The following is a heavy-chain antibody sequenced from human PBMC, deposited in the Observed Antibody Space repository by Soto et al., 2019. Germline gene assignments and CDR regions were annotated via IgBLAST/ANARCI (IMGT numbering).Heavy chain of an antibody. Sequence: QVQLVQSGAEVRKPGASVKVSCKASGYTFSSHGIIWVRQSPGQGLEWMGWISGYNGNAKYAQIFQVRVTMTTDTSTSTVYMDLRRLGSDDSAVSYCAREGSYGWYDCWGQGTLVTVSS. D-gene: IGHD2-15*01. CDR1: GYTFSSHG. V-gene: IGHV1-18*01. CDR3: AREGSYGWYDC. J-gene: IGHJ5*01. CDR2: ISGYNGNA.